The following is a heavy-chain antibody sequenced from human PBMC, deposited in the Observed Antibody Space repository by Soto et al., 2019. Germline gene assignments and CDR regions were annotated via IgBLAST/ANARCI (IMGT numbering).Heavy chain of an antibody. CDR3: AKDVR. J-gene: IGHJ4*02. CDR1: GFTFSSHW. Sequence: EVQLVESGGDLVQPGGSLRLSCAASGFTFSSHWMSWVRQAPGTGLEWVANIKGDGSEKYYVESVKGRFTISRDNAKNSLYLQMNSLRVEDTALDYCAKDVRWGQGTLVTVSS. CDR2: IKGDGSEK. V-gene: IGHV3-7*05.